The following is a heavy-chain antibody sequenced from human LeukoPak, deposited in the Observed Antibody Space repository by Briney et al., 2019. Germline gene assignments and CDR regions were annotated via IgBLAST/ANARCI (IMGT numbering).Heavy chain of an antibody. V-gene: IGHV4-30-4*01. J-gene: IGHJ3*01. D-gene: IGHD3-10*01. CDR2: IYYSGST. Sequence: PSQTLSLTCTVSGGSISSGAYYWNWIRQPPGKGLEWIGYIYYSGSTYYNPSLKSRVTISVDTSKNQFSLKLSSVTAADTAVYYCARSYYGSGSSFYAFDVWGQGTMVTVSS. CDR3: ARSYYGSGSSFYAFDV. CDR1: GGSISSGAYY.